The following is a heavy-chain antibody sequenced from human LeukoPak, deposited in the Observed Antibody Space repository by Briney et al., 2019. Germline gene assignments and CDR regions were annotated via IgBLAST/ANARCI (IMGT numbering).Heavy chain of an antibody. V-gene: IGHV1-46*01. D-gene: IGHD3-22*01. J-gene: IGHJ4*02. Sequence: GASVKVSCKASVYTFTSYYMHWVRQAPGQGLEWMGIINPSGGSTSYAQKFQGRVTMTRDTSTSTVYMELSSLRSEDTAVYYCALRPYYYDSSGSMVDWEPDYWGQGTLATVSS. CDR2: INPSGGST. CDR1: VYTFTSYY. CDR3: ALRPYYYDSSGSMVDWEPDY.